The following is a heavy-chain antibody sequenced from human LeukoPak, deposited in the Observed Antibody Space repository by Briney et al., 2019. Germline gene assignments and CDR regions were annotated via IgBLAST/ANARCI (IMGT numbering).Heavy chain of an antibody. CDR2: IYYSVST. D-gene: IGHD3-3*01. Sequence: SETLSLTCTVSGGSISSSSYYWGWIRQPPGKGLEWIGSIYYSVSTYYKPSLKSRVTISVDTSKNQFSLKLSSVTAADTAVYYCARHGIQTYDFWSGYYKGSLGDLAFDIWGQGTMVTVSS. CDR3: ARHGIQTYDFWSGYYKGSLGDLAFDI. CDR1: GGSISSSSYY. J-gene: IGHJ3*02. V-gene: IGHV4-39*01.